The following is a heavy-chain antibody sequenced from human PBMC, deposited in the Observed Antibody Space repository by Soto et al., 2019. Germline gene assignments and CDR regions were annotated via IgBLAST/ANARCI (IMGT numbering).Heavy chain of an antibody. Sequence: SETLSLTCTVSGGSVSSGDYYWSWIRQPPGKGLEWIGYIHYSGSTYYNPSLKSRVTISVDTSKNQFSLKLSSVTAADTAVYYCARLSSSWDAFDIWGQGTMVTVSS. J-gene: IGHJ3*02. CDR3: ARLSSSWDAFDI. CDR1: GGSVSSGDYY. V-gene: IGHV4-61*08. CDR2: IHYSGST. D-gene: IGHD6-13*01.